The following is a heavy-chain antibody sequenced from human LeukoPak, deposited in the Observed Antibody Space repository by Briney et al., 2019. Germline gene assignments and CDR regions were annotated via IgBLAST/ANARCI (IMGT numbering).Heavy chain of an antibody. J-gene: IGHJ4*02. V-gene: IGHV3-74*01. CDR1: GFTFSTYW. CDR3: ARGQSSGWYPD. D-gene: IGHD6-19*01. Sequence: PGGSLRLSCAASGFTFSTYWMHWVRQAPGKGLVWVSRINNDGSSTGYADSVKGRFTIYRDNVKNTVYLQMNDLTDQDTAVYYCARGQSSGWYPDWGQGTLVTVSS. CDR2: INNDGSST.